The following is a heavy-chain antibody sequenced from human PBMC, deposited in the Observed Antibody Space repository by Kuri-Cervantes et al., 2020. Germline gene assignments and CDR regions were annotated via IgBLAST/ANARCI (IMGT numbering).Heavy chain of an antibody. CDR2: INHSGST. J-gene: IGHJ5*02. CDR1: GGSFSGYY. V-gene: IGHV4-34*01. D-gene: IGHD2-8*01. CDR3: ARERSPRGLMVYANRNWFDP. Sequence: SETLSLTCAVYGGSFSGYYWSWIRQPPGKGLEWIGEINHSGSTNYNPSLKSRVTISVDTSKNQFSLKLSSVTAADTAVYYCARERSPRGLMVYANRNWFDPWGQGTLVTVSS.